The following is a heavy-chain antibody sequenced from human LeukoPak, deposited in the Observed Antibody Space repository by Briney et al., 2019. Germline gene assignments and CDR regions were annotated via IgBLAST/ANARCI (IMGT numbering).Heavy chain of an antibody. V-gene: IGHV3-7*01. J-gene: IGHJ6*02. Sequence: PGGSLRLSCAASGFTFSSYWMSWVRQAPGKGLEWVANIKQDGSEKYYVDSVKGRFTISRDNAKNSLYLQMNSLRAEDTAVYYCSCGYYYDYYYGMDVWGQGTTVTVSS. D-gene: IGHD3-22*01. CDR2: IKQDGSEK. CDR1: GFTFSSYW. CDR3: SCGYYYDYYYGMDV.